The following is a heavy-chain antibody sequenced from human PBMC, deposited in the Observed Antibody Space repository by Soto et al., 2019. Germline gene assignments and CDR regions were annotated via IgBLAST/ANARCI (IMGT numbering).Heavy chain of an antibody. J-gene: IGHJ4*02. D-gene: IGHD2-15*01. CDR1: GGSISSYH. CDR2: IYYSGST. CDR3: ARVEAACSGGSCYRLFDY. V-gene: IGHV4-59*01. Sequence: SETLSLTCTISGGSISSYHCIWIRQPPGKGLEWIGYIYYSGSTNYNPSLKSRVTISVDTSKNQFSLKLSSVTAADTAVYYCARVEAACSGGSCYRLFDYWGQGTLVTVSS.